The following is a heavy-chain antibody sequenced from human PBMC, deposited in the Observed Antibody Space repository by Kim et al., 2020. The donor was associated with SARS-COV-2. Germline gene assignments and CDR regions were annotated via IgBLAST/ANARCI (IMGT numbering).Heavy chain of an antibody. J-gene: IGHJ4*02. CDR2: INGDGRSI. D-gene: IGHD3-9*01. V-gene: IGHV3-74*01. Sequence: GGSLRLSCAASGFTLSSHWMHWVRLAPGKGLLWVAEINGDGRSIKYADSVKGRFTTSRDNAKQTVYLQMNRLRDEDTAVYYCSRGPNDWSGVGDYWGQG. CDR3: SRGPNDWSGVGDY. CDR1: GFTLSSHW.